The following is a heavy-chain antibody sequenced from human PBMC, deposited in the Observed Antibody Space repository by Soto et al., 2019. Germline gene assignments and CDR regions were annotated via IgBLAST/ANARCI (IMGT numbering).Heavy chain of an antibody. CDR2: ISGSDDST. V-gene: IGHV3-23*01. D-gene: IGHD3-9*01. CDR3: AKRLVIIAAFDI. CDR1: GFTFSTSV. J-gene: IGHJ3*02. Sequence: PGGSLRLSCAASGFTFSTSVFSWVRQAPGKGLEWVSVISGSDDSTYYADSVKGRFTISRDNSKNTLYLQMNSLRAEDTAVYYCAKRLVIIAAFDIWGQGTMVTVSS.